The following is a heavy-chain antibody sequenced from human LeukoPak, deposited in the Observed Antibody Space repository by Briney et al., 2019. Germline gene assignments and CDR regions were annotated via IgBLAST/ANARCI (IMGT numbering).Heavy chain of an antibody. CDR2: ISFDGSDA. J-gene: IGHJ6*03. V-gene: IGHV3-74*01. CDR3: ARRYMDV. CDR1: GFTFSGFW. Sequence: GSLRLSCAASGFTFSGFWMHWVRQAPGKGLVWVSCISFDGSDATYADSVKGRFTISRDNAKNTLHLQMDSLTVEDTAVYYCARRYMDVWGKGTTVTVSS.